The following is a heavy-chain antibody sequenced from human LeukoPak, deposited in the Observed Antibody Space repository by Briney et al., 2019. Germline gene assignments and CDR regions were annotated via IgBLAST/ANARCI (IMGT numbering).Heavy chain of an antibody. J-gene: IGHJ3*02. Sequence: GGSLRLSCAVSGFTFSNYWMSWVRQAPGKGLEWVANIKQDGSEKYYVDSLKGRFSISRDNAKNSLYLQKNSLRAEDTAVYYCTRYCSSTNCHDAFDIWGQGTMVTVSS. CDR1: GFTFSNYW. D-gene: IGHD2-2*01. CDR3: TRYCSSTNCHDAFDI. V-gene: IGHV3-7*04. CDR2: IKQDGSEK.